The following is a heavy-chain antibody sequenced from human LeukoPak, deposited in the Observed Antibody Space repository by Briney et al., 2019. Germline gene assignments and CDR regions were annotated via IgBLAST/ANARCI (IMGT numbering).Heavy chain of an antibody. CDR1: GGSISSSNYY. D-gene: IGHD3-3*01. CDR3: ARGVMTWSGNWFDP. Sequence: SQTLSLTCTVSGGSISSSNYYWSWIRQPAGKGLEYIGRIYTSGSSNYNPSLKSRVTISVDTSKNQFSLKLSSVTAADTAVYYCARGVMTWSGNWFDPWGQGTLVTVSS. V-gene: IGHV4-61*02. CDR2: IYTSGSS. J-gene: IGHJ5*02.